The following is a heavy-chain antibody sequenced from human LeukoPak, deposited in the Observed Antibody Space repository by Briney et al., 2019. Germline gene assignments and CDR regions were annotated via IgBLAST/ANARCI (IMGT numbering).Heavy chain of an antibody. CDR2: IIPFLDTT. V-gene: IGHV1-69*08. Sequence: SVKVSCKASGGTFSGFPISWVRQAPGQGLEWLGRIIPFLDTTNYAHKFQGRVKITADKSTSTAYLELRSLRSEDTAIYYCARASELGEWFGDLLYIWGQGTTVTVSS. CDR3: ARASELGEWFGDLLYI. J-gene: IGHJ6*02. CDR1: GGTFSGFP. D-gene: IGHD3-10*01.